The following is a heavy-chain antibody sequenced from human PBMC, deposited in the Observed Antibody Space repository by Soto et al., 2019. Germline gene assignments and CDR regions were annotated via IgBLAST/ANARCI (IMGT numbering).Heavy chain of an antibody. J-gene: IGHJ6*02. D-gene: IGHD2-15*01. CDR2: IYYGGST. CDR3: ARVGYCSGGSCYGYYYYYGMDV. CDR1: GGSISSGGYY. Sequence: VQLQESGPGLVKPSQTLSLTCTVSGGSISSGGYYWSWIRQHPGKGLEGIGYIYYGGSTYYNPSLKSRVTISVDTSKNQFSLKLTSVTAADTAVYYCARVGYCSGGSCYGYYYYYGMDVWGQGTTVTVSS. V-gene: IGHV4-31*03.